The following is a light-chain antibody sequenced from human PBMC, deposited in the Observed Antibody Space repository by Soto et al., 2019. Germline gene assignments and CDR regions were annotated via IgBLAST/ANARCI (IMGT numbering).Light chain of an antibody. J-gene: IGLJ3*02. CDR3: ATWDDSLNGWV. V-gene: IGLV1-44*01. CDR2: NNN. Sequence: QSVLTQPPSASRTPGQRVTISCSGSSSNIGSNSVSWYQQLPGTAPKLLIYNNNQRPSGVPDRFSGSTSGTSASLAISGLQSEDEAVYYCATWDDSLNGWVFGGGTKVTVL. CDR1: SSNIGSNS.